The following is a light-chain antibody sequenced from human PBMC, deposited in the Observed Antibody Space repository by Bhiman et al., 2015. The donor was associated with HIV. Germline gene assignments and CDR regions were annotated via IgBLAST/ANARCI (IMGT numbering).Light chain of an antibody. Sequence: SFELTQPPSVSVSPGQTASIPCSGDKLGDKYVCWYQQKPGQSPVLIIFQDTKRPSGIPERFSGSNSGDTATLTISGTQAMDEADYYCQAWDRTTSCVFGTGTKVTVL. CDR1: KLGDKY. V-gene: IGLV3-1*01. CDR2: QDT. J-gene: IGLJ1*01. CDR3: QAWDRTTSCV.